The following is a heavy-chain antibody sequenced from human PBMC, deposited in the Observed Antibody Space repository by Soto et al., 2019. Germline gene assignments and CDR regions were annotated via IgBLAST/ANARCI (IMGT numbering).Heavy chain of an antibody. Sequence: QVQLVESGGGLVKPGGSRRLSCEASGFTFSAYSRSWIRKAPGKGLDWVSNIRSSGSTIYYADSVKGRFTISRDNAKNSLYLQMNSLRAEDTAVYYCARVGPPLDYWGQGTLVTVSS. CDR3: ARVGPPLDY. V-gene: IGHV3-11*01. J-gene: IGHJ4*02. CDR1: GFTFSAYS. CDR2: IRSSGSTI.